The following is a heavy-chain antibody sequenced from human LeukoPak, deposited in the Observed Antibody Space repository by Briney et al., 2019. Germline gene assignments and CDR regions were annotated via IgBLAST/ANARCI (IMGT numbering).Heavy chain of an antibody. Sequence: GGSLRLSCAASGFTFSSYDMHWVRQATGKGLEWVSAIGTVANPFYPDSVKGRFIISRENAKNSLYLQMNSLRAGDTAVYYCARGRGAYFDYWGQGTLVTVSS. CDR2: IGTVANP. CDR3: ARGRGAYFDY. V-gene: IGHV3-13*05. CDR1: GFTFSSYD. D-gene: IGHD4/OR15-4a*01. J-gene: IGHJ4*02.